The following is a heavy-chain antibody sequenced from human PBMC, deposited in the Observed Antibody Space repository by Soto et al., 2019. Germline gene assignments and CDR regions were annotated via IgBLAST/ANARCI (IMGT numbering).Heavy chain of an antibody. CDR3: ARGQRFSDWFDP. CDR2: IYSSGNT. D-gene: IGHD3-3*01. J-gene: IGHJ5*02. V-gene: IGHV4-4*07. CDR1: GGTISGYY. Sequence: PSETLSLTCSVSGGTISGYYWTWIRHPAGKGLEWIGRIYSSGNTKYNPSLQSRVTMSLDTSNNQFSLRLTSVTAADTAVYYCARGQRFSDWFDPWGQGTLVTVPS.